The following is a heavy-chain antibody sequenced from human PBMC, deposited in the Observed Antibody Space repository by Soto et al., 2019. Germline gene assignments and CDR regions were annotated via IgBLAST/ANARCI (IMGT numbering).Heavy chain of an antibody. D-gene: IGHD4-4*01. V-gene: IGHV5-51*01. CDR2: IYPGDSDT. Sequence: LGESLKISCKGSGDSFTSYWIGWVRQMPGKGLEWMGIIYPGDSDTRYSPSFQGQVTISADKSISTAYLQWSSLTASDPAMYYFSRCTPPPQYPNYYYYGMDVWGQGTTVTVSS. CDR1: GDSFTSYW. CDR3: SRCTPPPQYPNYYYYGMDV. J-gene: IGHJ6*02.